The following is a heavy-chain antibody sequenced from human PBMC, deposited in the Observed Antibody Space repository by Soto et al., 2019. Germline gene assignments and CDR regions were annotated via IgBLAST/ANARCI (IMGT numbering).Heavy chain of an antibody. J-gene: IGHJ3*02. V-gene: IGHV3-48*03. CDR2: IRANDESI. CDR1: GFDFRSYE. Sequence: PGGSLRLSCVASGFDFRSYEMNWVRQAPGKGLEWVSNIRANDESIYYADSVKGRVSVSRDNAKNSLFLEMNSLRVDDTAVYYCARETLRDAIDIWGQGTMGTVSS. CDR3: ARETLRDAIDI.